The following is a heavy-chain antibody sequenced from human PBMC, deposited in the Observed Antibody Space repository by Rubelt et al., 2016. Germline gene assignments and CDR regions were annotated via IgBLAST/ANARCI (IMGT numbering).Heavy chain of an antibody. CDR2: INHSGRP. CDR1: GGSFSGYY. Sequence: QVQLQQWGAGLLKPSETLSLTCAVYGGSFSGYYWSWIRQPPGKGLEWLGEINHSGRPNYNPSLKGRVTISVDTSKNQFSLKLSSVTAADTAVYYCARGPPGPYYFDYWGQGTLVTVSS. CDR3: ARGPPGPYYFDY. D-gene: IGHD1-14*01. J-gene: IGHJ4*02. V-gene: IGHV4-34*01.